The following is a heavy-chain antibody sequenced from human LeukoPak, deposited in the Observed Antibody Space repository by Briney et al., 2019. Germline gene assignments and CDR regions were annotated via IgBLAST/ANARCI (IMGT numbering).Heavy chain of an antibody. CDR1: GGSISTSNYY. D-gene: IGHD2-15*01. Sequence: SETLSLTCTVSGGSISTSNYYWGWIRQPPGKGLEWIGNIFYSGSTCYSPSLKRRVTISLDTSKNQFSLKLSSVTAADTAVYYCARVPREWYLLNEGVDYWGQGTLVTVSS. V-gene: IGHV4-39*07. CDR3: ARVPREWYLLNEGVDY. J-gene: IGHJ4*02. CDR2: IFYSGST.